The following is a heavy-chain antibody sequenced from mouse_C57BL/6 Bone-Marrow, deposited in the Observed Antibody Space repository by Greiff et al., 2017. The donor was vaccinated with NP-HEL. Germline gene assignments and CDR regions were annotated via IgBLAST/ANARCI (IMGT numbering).Heavy chain of an antibody. D-gene: IGHD1-1*01. J-gene: IGHJ1*03. CDR1: GFTFSSYT. V-gene: IGHV5-9*01. CDR3: ASHYGSSPYWYFDV. Sequence: EVKLVESGGGLVKPGGSLKLSCAASGFTFSSYTMSWVRQTPEKRLEWVATISGGGGNTYYPDSVKGRFTISRDNAKNTLYLQMSSLRSEDTALYYCASHYGSSPYWYFDVWGTGTTVTVSS. CDR2: ISGGGGNT.